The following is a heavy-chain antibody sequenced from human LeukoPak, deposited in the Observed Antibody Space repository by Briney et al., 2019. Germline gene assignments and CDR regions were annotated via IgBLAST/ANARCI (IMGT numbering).Heavy chain of an antibody. D-gene: IGHD5-24*01. Sequence: ASVKVSCKASGGTFSSYAISWVRQAPGQGLEWMAILSPSGGSSNYAQKFQGRATLTRATSTGTVYMELSSLRSEDTAVYYCASVYKHGMDVWGQGTTVIVSS. J-gene: IGHJ6*02. V-gene: IGHV1-46*01. CDR2: LSPSGGSS. CDR3: ASVYKHGMDV. CDR1: GGTFSSYA.